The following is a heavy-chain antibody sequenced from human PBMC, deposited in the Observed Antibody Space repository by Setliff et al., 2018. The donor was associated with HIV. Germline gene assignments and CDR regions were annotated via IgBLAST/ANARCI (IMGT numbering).Heavy chain of an antibody. Sequence: GESLKISCPASGFTFSSYGMHWVRQAPGKGLEWVAFIRYDGGEKYYIESVKGRFTISRGNSKKMLYLQMNSLRAEDTAVYYCARDATYYNFWSGSYDAFDVWGPGTMVTVSS. CDR1: GFTFSSYG. V-gene: IGHV3-30*02. CDR2: IRYDGGEK. D-gene: IGHD3-3*01. CDR3: ARDATYYNFWSGSYDAFDV. J-gene: IGHJ3*01.